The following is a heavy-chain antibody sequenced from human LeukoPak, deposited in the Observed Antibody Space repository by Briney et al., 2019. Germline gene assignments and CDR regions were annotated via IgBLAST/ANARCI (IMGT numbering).Heavy chain of an antibody. CDR1: GGSISSSSYY. V-gene: IGHV4-39*07. CDR3: ARAVLRFLEWLPEGRDAFDI. J-gene: IGHJ3*02. Sequence: PSETLSLTCTVSGGSISSSSYYWGWIRQPPGKGLEWIGSIYYSGSTYYNPSLKSRVTISVDTSKNQFSLKLSSVTAADTAVYYCARAVLRFLEWLPEGRDAFDIWGQGTMVTVSS. D-gene: IGHD3-3*01. CDR2: IYYSGST.